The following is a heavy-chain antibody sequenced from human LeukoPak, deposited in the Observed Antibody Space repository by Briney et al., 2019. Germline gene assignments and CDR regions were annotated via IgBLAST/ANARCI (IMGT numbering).Heavy chain of an antibody. CDR2: IYSGGST. D-gene: IGHD3-10*01. CDR3: ARDATGSGSYYNGFDY. V-gene: IGHV3-53*01. J-gene: IGHJ4*02. CDR1: GFTVSSNY. Sequence: GGSLRLSCAASGFTVSSNYMSWVRQAPGKGLEWVSVIYSGGSTYYADSVKGRFTISRDNSKNTLYLQMNSLRAEDTAVYYCARDATGSGSYYNGFDYWGQGTLVTVSS.